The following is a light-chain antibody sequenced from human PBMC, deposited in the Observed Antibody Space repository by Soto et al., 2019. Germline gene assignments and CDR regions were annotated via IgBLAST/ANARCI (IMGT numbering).Light chain of an antibody. CDR1: SSDVGGYNY. CDR3: SSYTSSCTIYV. J-gene: IGLJ1*01. V-gene: IGLV2-14*01. Sequence: QSALTQPASVSGSPGQSITISCTGTSSDVGGYNYVSWYQQHPGKAPKLMIYEVSNRPSGVSNRFSGSKSGNTASLTISGLQAEDEADYYCSSYTSSCTIYVFGTGTKVTVL. CDR2: EVS.